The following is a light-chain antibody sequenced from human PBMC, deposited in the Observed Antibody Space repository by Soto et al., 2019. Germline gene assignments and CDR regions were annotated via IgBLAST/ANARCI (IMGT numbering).Light chain of an antibody. CDR1: QSISSW. CDR3: QRYNSLYT. V-gene: IGKV1-5*03. CDR2: KAS. Sequence: DIQMTQSPSTLSASVGDRVTITCRASQSISSWLAWYQQKPGKAPKLLIYKASSLESGVPSRFSGSGSVKEFTLTISSLQHDDFATYYCQRYNSLYTFGQGPKLEIK. J-gene: IGKJ2*01.